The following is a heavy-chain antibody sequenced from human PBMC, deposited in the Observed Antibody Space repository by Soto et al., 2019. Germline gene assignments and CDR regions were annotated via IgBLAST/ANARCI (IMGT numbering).Heavy chain of an antibody. D-gene: IGHD3-10*01. V-gene: IGHV3-7*01. Sequence: GGSLRLSCAASGFTFSSYWMSWVRQAPGKGLEWVANIKQDGSEKYYVDSVKGRFTISRDNAKNSLYLQMNSLRAEDTAVYYCARFRMVRGALITVNYYYYMDVWGKGTTVTVSS. CDR1: GFTFSSYW. CDR3: ARFRMVRGALITVNYYYYMDV. J-gene: IGHJ6*03. CDR2: IKQDGSEK.